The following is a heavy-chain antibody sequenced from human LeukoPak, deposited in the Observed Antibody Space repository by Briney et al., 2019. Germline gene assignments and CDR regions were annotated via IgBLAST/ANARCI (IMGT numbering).Heavy chain of an antibody. Sequence: GGSLRLSCAASGFTFSSYWMSWVRQAPGKGLEWVANIKQDGSEKYYVDSVKGRFTISRDNAKNSLYLQMNSLRAEDTAVYYCARDPMVYAIYFDYWGQGTLVTVS. D-gene: IGHD2-8*01. V-gene: IGHV3-7*01. J-gene: IGHJ4*02. CDR2: IKQDGSEK. CDR3: ARDPMVYAIYFDY. CDR1: GFTFSSYW.